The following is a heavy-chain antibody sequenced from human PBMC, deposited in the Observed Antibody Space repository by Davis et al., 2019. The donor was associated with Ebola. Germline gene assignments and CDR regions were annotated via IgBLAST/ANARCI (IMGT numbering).Heavy chain of an antibody. J-gene: IGHJ4*02. CDR2: IIPILGIA. CDR1: GGTFSSYA. D-gene: IGHD6-13*01. CDR3: ARALYSSRWPEAAY. V-gene: IGHV1-69*04. Sequence: SVKVSCKASGGTFSSYAISWVRQAPGQGLEWMGRIIPILGIANYSQKFQGRVTITRDTSASTAYMELSSLRSEDTAVYYCARALYSSRWPEAAYWGQGTLVTVSS.